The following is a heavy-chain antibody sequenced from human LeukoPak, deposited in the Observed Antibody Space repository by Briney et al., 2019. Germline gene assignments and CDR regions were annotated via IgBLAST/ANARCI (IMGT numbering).Heavy chain of an antibody. CDR3: ARVAAAGTRLPLQH. CDR2: NNPNSGGT. D-gene: IGHD6-13*01. V-gene: IGHV1-2*04. CDR1: GYTFTGYY. Sequence: ASVKVSCKASGYTFTGYYMHWVRQAPGQGLEWMGWNNPNSGGTNYAQKFQGWVTMTRDTSISTAYMELSRLRSDDTAVYYCARVAAAGTRLPLQHWGQGTLVTVSS. J-gene: IGHJ1*01.